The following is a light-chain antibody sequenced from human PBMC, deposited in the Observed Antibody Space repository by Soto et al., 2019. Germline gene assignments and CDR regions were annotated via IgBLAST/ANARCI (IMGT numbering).Light chain of an antibody. Sequence: QSALTQPRSVSESPGQSVTISCTGTSSDVGGYDYLSWYQQHPGKAPKLMIYDVTKRPSGVPDRFSGSKSGNTASLTISGLQTEDEADYYCCSYAGSYTYVFGTGTKLTVL. CDR3: CSYAGSYTYV. J-gene: IGLJ1*01. CDR2: DVT. V-gene: IGLV2-11*01. CDR1: SSDVGGYDY.